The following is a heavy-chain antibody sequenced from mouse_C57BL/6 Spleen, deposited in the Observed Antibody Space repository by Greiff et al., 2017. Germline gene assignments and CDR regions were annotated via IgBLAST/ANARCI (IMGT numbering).Heavy chain of an antibody. CDR2: ISNGGGST. CDR3: SRTANYDGGEYYFDY. CDR1: GFTFSDYY. D-gene: IGHD2-4*01. J-gene: IGHJ2*01. V-gene: IGHV5-12*01. Sequence: EVQLQESGGGLVQPGGSLKLSCAASGFTFSDYYMYWVRQTPEKRLEWVAYISNGGGSTYYPDTVKGRFTISRDNAKNTLYLQMSRLKSEDTAMYYFSRTANYDGGEYYFDYWGQGTTLTVSS.